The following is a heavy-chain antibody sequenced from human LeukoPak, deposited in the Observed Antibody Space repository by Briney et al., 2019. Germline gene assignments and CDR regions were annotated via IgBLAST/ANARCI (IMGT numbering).Heavy chain of an antibody. V-gene: IGHV3-11*01. J-gene: IGHJ4*02. D-gene: IGHD4-11*01. CDR3: ARFTDGTVHLDY. Sequence: SGGSLRLSCAASGFTFSDYYMSWIRQAPGKGLECVSYISSSGSTIYYADSVKGRFTISRDNAKNSLYLQMNSLRAEDAAVYYCARFTDGTVHLDYWGQGTLVTVSS. CDR1: GFTFSDYY. CDR2: ISSSGSTI.